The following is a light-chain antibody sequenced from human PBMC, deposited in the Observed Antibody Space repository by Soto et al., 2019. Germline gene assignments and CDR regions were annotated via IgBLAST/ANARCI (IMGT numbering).Light chain of an antibody. Sequence: EVVLTQSPGTVSLSPRERATLSCRASQSVNNNYLAWYQQKPGQAPRLLIYGASRRATGIPDRLSGSGSGTDFTLTITRVEPEDFAVYYCQQYGTSPFTFGPGTKVDIK. CDR2: GAS. CDR1: QSVNNNY. J-gene: IGKJ3*01. V-gene: IGKV3-20*01. CDR3: QQYGTSPFT.